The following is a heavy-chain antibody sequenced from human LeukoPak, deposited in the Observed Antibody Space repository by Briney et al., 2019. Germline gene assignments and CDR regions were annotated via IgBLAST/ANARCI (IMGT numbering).Heavy chain of an antibody. Sequence: GRSVSVSCKASGYIFTDYYKDWVRQAPGLGLEWMGWINPNSGGTNYAQKFQGRVTMTRDTSISTAYMELSRLRSDDTAVYYCAREGIGSGSYYYWFDPWGQGTLVTVSS. V-gene: IGHV1-2*02. J-gene: IGHJ5*02. CDR3: AREGIGSGSYYYWFDP. CDR1: GYIFTDYY. D-gene: IGHD3-10*01. CDR2: INPNSGGT.